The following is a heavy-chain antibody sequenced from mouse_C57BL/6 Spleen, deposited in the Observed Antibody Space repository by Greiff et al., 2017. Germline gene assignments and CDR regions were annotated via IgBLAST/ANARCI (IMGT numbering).Heavy chain of an antibody. V-gene: IGHV1-50*01. D-gene: IGHD2-2*01. J-gene: IGHJ2*01. CDR3: ARASMVTTVFDY. Sequence: QAQLKQPGAELVKPGASVKLSCKASGYTFTSYWMQWVKQRPGQGLEWIGEIDPSDSYTNYNHKFKGKATLTVDTSSSTAYMQLSSLTSEDSAVYYCARASMVTTVFDYWGQGTTLTVSS. CDR2: IDPSDSYT. CDR1: GYTFTSYW.